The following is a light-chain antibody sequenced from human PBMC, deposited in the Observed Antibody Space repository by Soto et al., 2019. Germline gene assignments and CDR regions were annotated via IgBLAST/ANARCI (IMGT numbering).Light chain of an antibody. CDR3: ISYTSRSPLYV. Sequence: QSALTQPASVSGSPGPSITISCTGTSSDVGGYNYVSWYQQHPGKAPKLMIYAVSNRPSGVSNRFSGYMSGNTASLTISGLQAEDEADYYGISYTSRSPLYVFGTGTKLTVL. V-gene: IGLV2-14*01. CDR2: AVS. J-gene: IGLJ1*01. CDR1: SSDVGGYNY.